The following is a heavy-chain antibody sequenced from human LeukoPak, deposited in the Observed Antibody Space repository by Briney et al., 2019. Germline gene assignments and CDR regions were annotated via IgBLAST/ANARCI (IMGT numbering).Heavy chain of an antibody. Sequence: GGSLRLSCAASGFTFSSYVMSWVRQAPGEGLEWVSAISGSGGSTYYADSVKGRFTISRDNSKNTLYLQMNSLRAEDTAVYYCAKASRIAAASNWFDPWGQGTLVTVSS. CDR2: ISGSGGST. J-gene: IGHJ5*02. CDR3: AKASRIAAASNWFDP. V-gene: IGHV3-23*01. CDR1: GFTFSSYV. D-gene: IGHD6-13*01.